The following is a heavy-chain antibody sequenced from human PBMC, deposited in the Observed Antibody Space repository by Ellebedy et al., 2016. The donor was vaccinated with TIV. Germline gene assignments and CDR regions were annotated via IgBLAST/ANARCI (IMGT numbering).Heavy chain of an antibody. J-gene: IGHJ4*02. CDR2: INHSGST. CDR1: GGSFSGYY. V-gene: IGHV4-34*01. Sequence: SETLSLXCAVYGGSFSGYYWSWIRQPPGKGLEWIGEINHSGSTNYNPSLKSRVTISVDTSKNQFSLKLSSVTAADTAVYYCARGRRWLHPCLDYWGQGTLVTVSS. D-gene: IGHD5-24*01. CDR3: ARGRRWLHPCLDY.